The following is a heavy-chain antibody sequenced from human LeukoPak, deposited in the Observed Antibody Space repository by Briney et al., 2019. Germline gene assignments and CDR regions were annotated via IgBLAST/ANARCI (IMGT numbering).Heavy chain of an antibody. CDR2: ISYDGSNK. J-gene: IGHJ4*02. Sequence: PGRSLRLSCAASGFTFSSYAMHWVRQAPGKGLEWVAVISYDGSNKYYADSVKGRFTISRDNAKNSLYLQMNSLRAEDTAVYYCAREKGATDYWGQGTLVTVSS. CDR3: AREKGATDY. CDR1: GFTFSSYA. V-gene: IGHV3-30*04. D-gene: IGHD1-26*01.